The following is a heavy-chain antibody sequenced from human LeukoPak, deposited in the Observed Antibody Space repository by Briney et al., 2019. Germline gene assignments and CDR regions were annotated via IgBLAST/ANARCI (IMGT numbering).Heavy chain of an antibody. J-gene: IGHJ4*02. CDR3: ARDGAIFDSRGYYYLW. Sequence: SVKVSCKASGGTFSRSGISWVRQAPGQGLEWMGGIIPIFGTVNYAQKFQGRVTITADESTSTAYMELTSLRSEDTAIYYGARDGAIFDSRGYYYLWWGQGTLVTVSS. CDR2: IIPIFGTV. D-gene: IGHD3-22*01. CDR1: GGTFSRSG. V-gene: IGHV1-69*13.